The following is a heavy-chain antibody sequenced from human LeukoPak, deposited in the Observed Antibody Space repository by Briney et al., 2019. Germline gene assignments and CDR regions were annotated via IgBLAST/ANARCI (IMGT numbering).Heavy chain of an antibody. V-gene: IGHV3-21*01. CDR2: ISSSSYI. CDR3: ARAGGTDAFDI. CDR1: GFTFSSNS. J-gene: IGHJ3*02. D-gene: IGHD2-15*01. Sequence: GGSLRLSCAASGFTFSSNSMNWVRQAPGKGLEWVSSISSSSYIYYADSVKGRFTISRDNAKNSLYLQMNSLRAEDTAVYYCARAGGTDAFDIWGQGTMVTVSS.